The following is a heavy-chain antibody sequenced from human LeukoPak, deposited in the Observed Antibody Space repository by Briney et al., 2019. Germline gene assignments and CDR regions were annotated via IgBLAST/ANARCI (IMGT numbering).Heavy chain of an antibody. D-gene: IGHD2-15*01. Sequence: SETLSLTCAVYGGSFSGYYWSWIRQPPGKGLEWIGEINHSGSTNYNPSLKSRVTISVDTSKNQFSLKLSSVTAADTAVYYCARGFRRYEVAGTLGDYWGQGTLVTVSS. J-gene: IGHJ4*02. CDR1: GGSFSGYY. CDR3: ARGFRRYEVAGTLGDY. V-gene: IGHV4-34*01. CDR2: INHSGST.